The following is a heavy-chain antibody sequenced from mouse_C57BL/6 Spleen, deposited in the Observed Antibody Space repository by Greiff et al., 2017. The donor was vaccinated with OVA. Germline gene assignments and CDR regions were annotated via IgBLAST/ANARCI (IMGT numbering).Heavy chain of an antibody. Sequence: QVQLKESGAELVRPGTSVKVSCKASGYAFTNYLIEWVKQRPGQGLEWIGVINPGSGGTNYNEKFKGKATLTADKSSSTAYMQLSSLTSEDSAVYFCARDADYYGSSSDYWGQGTTLTVSS. CDR1: GYAFTNYL. J-gene: IGHJ2*01. CDR3: ARDADYYGSSSDY. D-gene: IGHD1-1*01. V-gene: IGHV1-54*01. CDR2: INPGSGGT.